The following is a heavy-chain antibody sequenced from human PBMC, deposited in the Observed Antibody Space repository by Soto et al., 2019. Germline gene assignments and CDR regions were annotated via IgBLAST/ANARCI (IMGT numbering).Heavy chain of an antibody. Sequence: SETLSLTCTVSGGSISSGGYYWSWIRQPPGKGLEWIGEINHSGSTNYNPSLKSRVTISVDTSKNQFSLKLSSVTAADTAVYYCASSNWNDTYYYGMDVWGQGTTVTVSS. J-gene: IGHJ6*02. CDR3: ASSNWNDTYYYGMDV. D-gene: IGHD1-1*01. V-gene: IGHV4-61*08. CDR1: GGSISSGGYY. CDR2: INHSGST.